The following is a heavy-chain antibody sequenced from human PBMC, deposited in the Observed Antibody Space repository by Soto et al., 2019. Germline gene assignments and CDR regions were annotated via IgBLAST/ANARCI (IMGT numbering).Heavy chain of an antibody. Sequence: VKVSCKASGGTFSSNTISWVRQAPGQGLEWMGGIMPIFGSANYAQKFQGRVTITADENTRTVYMELSRLRSEDTAVYYCARQFDSDTTGYYYAYWGQGTLVTVSS. J-gene: IGHJ4*02. CDR3: ARQFDSDTTGYYYAY. D-gene: IGHD3-22*01. CDR2: IMPIFGSA. V-gene: IGHV1-69*01. CDR1: GGTFSSNT.